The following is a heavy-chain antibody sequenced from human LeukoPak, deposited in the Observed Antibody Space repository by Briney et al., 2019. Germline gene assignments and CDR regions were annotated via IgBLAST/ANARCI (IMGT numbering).Heavy chain of an antibody. Sequence: ASVKVSCKASGGTFSSYAISWVRQAPGQGLEWMGGIIPIFGTASYAQKFQGRVTITADESTSTAYMELSSLRSEDTAVYYCARGTFSGSYRIPFDYWGQGTLVTVSS. CDR2: IIPIFGTA. CDR3: ARGTFSGSYRIPFDY. J-gene: IGHJ4*02. D-gene: IGHD3-16*02. V-gene: IGHV1-69*01. CDR1: GGTFSSYA.